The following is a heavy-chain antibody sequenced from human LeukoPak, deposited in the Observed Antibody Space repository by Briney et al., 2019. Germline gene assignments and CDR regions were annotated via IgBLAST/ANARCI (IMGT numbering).Heavy chain of an antibody. CDR2: IIPIFGTA. CDR3: ARVCSSTSCPAAGDY. V-gene: IGHV1-69*13. J-gene: IGHJ4*02. CDR1: GYTFTSYG. Sequence: ASVKVSCKASGYTFTSYGISWVRQAPGQGLEWMGGIIPIFGTANYAQKFQGRVTITADESTSTAYMELSSLRSEDTAVYYCARVCSSTSCPAAGDYWGQGTLVTVSS. D-gene: IGHD2-2*01.